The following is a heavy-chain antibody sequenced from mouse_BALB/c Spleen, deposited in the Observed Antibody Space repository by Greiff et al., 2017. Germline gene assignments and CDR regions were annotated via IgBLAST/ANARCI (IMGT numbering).Heavy chain of an antibody. V-gene: IGHV1-9*01. CDR3: ARTGSRKNFDY. CDR2: ILPGSGST. CDR1: GYTFSSYW. J-gene: IGHJ2*01. Sequence: VQLKESGAELMKPGASVKISCKATGYTFSSYWIEWVKQRPGHGLEWIGEILPGSGSTNYNEKFKGKATFTADTSSNTAYMQLSSLTSEDSAVYYCARTGSRKNFDYWGQGTTLTVSS. D-gene: IGHD1-1*01.